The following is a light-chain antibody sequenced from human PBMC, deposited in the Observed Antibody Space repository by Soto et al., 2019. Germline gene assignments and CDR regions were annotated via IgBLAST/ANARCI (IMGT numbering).Light chain of an antibody. Sequence: QSALTQPASVSGSPGQSITISCTGTSSDVGGYNFVSWYQQYPGKAPKLMIYGVSNRPSGVSNRFSGSKSGNTASLTISGPQVGDEGDYYCTSYTGTTTYVIFGGGTKPTVL. V-gene: IGLV2-14*01. CDR2: GVS. CDR1: SSDVGGYNF. J-gene: IGLJ2*01. CDR3: TSYTGTTTYVI.